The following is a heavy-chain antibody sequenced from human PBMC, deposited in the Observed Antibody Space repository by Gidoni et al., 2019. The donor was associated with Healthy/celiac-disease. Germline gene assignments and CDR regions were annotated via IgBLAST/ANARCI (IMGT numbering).Heavy chain of an antibody. CDR3: AKWGDYGDYAGYYGMDG. J-gene: IGHJ6*02. CDR1: GFTFDDYA. V-gene: IGHV3-9*01. Sequence: EVQLVESGGGLVQPGRSLRLSCAASGFTFDDYAMPWVRQAPGKGLEWVSGISWNSGSRGYADSVKGRFTISRDNAKNSMYLQRNSLRAEDTALYYCAKWGDYGDYAGYYGMDGWGQGTTVTVSS. CDR2: ISWNSGSR. D-gene: IGHD4-17*01.